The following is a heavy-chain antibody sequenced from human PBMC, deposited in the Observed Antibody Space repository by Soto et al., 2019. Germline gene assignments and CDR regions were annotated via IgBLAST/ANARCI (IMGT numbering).Heavy chain of an antibody. V-gene: IGHV4-31*03. CDR2: IYYSGST. Sequence: SETLSLTCTVSGGSISSGGYYWSWIRQHPGKGLEWIGYIYYSGSTYYNPSLKSRVTISVDTSKNQFSLKLSSVTAADTAVYYCARGYLGDWNFVGEFGYFDYWGQGTLVTVSS. CDR1: GGSISSGGYY. D-gene: IGHD1-7*01. J-gene: IGHJ4*02. CDR3: ARGYLGDWNFVGEFGYFDY.